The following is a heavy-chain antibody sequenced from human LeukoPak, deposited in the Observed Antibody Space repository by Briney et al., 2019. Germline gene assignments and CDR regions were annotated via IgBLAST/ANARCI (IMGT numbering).Heavy chain of an antibody. CDR3: ARAELYSSSWYNY. Sequence: SAKVSCKASGGTFSSYAISWVRQAPGQGLEWMGRIIPIFGTANYAQKFQGRVTITTDESTSTAYMELSSLRSEDTAVYYCARAELYSSSWYNYWGQGTLVTVSS. J-gene: IGHJ4*02. CDR2: IIPIFGTA. D-gene: IGHD6-13*01. CDR1: GGTFSSYA. V-gene: IGHV1-69*05.